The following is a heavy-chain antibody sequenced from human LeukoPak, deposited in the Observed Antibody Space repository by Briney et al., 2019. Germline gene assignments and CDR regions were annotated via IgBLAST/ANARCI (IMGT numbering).Heavy chain of an antibody. V-gene: IGHV3-11*04. D-gene: IGHD3-16*01. CDR1: GFTFSDYY. CDR3: ARGGGSGRWGSAFDM. J-gene: IGHJ3*02. CDR2: ISSSGSTI. Sequence: PGGSLRLSCAASGFTFSDYYMSWIRQAPGKGLEWVSYISSSGSTIYYADSVKGRFTVSRDNAKNSLYLQMDSLRDEDTAVYYCARGGGSGRWGSAFDMWGQGTMVTVSP.